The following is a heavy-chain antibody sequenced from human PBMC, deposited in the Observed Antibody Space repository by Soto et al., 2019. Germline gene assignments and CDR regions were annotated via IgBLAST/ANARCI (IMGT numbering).Heavy chain of an antibody. CDR3: ARSGDSSGYYYFDY. D-gene: IGHD3-22*01. CDR2: IIPIFGTA. Sequence: SVKVSCKASGGTFSSYAISWVRQAPGQGLEWMGGIIPIFGTANYAQKFQGRVTVTADESTSTAYIELSSLRSEDTSVYYCARSGDSSGYYYFDYWGQGTLVTVSS. V-gene: IGHV1-69*13. CDR1: GGTFSSYA. J-gene: IGHJ4*02.